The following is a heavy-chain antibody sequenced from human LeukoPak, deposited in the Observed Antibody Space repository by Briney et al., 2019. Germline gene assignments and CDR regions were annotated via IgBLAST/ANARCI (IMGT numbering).Heavy chain of an antibody. CDR1: GGSISSGGYY. J-gene: IGHJ4*02. CDR3: ARIEVIGSTRYFDY. D-gene: IGHD3-16*02. V-gene: IGHV4-31*03. Sequence: SQTLSLTCTVSGGSISSGGYYWSWIRQLPGKGLEWLGYIYYVGNTNYNPSLKSRLSMSVDTSKNQFSLSLTSVTAADTAVYYCARIEVIGSTRYFDYWGQGAMVSVSA. CDR2: IYYVGNT.